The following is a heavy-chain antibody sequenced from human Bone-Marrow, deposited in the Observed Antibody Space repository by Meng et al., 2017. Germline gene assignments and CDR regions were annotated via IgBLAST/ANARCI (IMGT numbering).Heavy chain of an antibody. D-gene: IGHD2-2*01. V-gene: IGHV4-4*02. CDR2: IYHTGRT. J-gene: IGHJ4*02. Sequence: QVQLQESGPGLVNPSRTLSLTCAVSGDSIISNYWWNWVRQTPGKGLEWIGEIYHTGRTDYNPFLKSRVTISVDTSKNQFSLTLTSVTAADTAVYYCARHEFGLPTAAFDHWSQGTLVTVSS. CDR1: GDSIISNYW. CDR3: ARHEFGLPTAAFDH.